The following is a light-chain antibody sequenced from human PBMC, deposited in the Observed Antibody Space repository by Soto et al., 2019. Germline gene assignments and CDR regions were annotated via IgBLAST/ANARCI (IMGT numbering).Light chain of an antibody. CDR1: QSISSY. CDR2: AAS. V-gene: IGKV1-39*01. Sequence: DIQMTQSPSSLSASVGDRVTITCRASQSISSYLNWYQQKPGKAPKLLIYAASSLQSGVPSRFSRSGSGTDFPRTISSLQPEDFATYYCQQSYSTPLVTFGPGTKVDI. CDR3: QQSYSTPLVT. J-gene: IGKJ3*01.